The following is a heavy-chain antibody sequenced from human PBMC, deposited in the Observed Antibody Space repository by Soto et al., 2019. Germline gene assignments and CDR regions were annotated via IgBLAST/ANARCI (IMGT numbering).Heavy chain of an antibody. V-gene: IGHV3-30*18. J-gene: IGHJ4*02. CDR1: GFTFSSYG. CDR2: ISYDGSNK. D-gene: IGHD6-19*01. CDR3: AKAPYSSGWYAIDY. Sequence: QVQLVESGGGVVQPGRSLRLSCAASGFTFSSYGMHWVRQAPGNGLEWVAVISYDGSNKYYADSVKGRFTISRDNSKNTLYLQMNSLRAEDTAVYYCAKAPYSSGWYAIDYWGQGTLVTVSS.